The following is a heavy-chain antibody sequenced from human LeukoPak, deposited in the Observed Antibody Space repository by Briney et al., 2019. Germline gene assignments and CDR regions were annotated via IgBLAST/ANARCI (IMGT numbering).Heavy chain of an antibody. D-gene: IGHD6-13*01. CDR1: GGSISTYY. J-gene: IGHJ4*02. Sequence: PSETLSLTCTVSGGSISTYYWSWIRQPPGKGLEWLGYIYYTGSTNYNPPLKSRVTLSVDTSKNQFSLNLSPVTAAVTAVYYCARVDSINWYDSRGYFDYWGQGTLVTVSS. CDR2: IYYTGST. V-gene: IGHV4-59*01. CDR3: ARVDSINWYDSRGYFDY.